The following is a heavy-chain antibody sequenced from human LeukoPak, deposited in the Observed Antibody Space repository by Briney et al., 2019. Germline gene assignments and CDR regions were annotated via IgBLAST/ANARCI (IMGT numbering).Heavy chain of an antibody. CDR2: IYHSGST. CDR3: ARVWELEGNWFDP. D-gene: IGHD1-26*01. Sequence: SETLSLTCTVSGGSISSGGYYWSWIRQPPGKGLEWIGYIYHSGSTYYNPSLKSRVTISVDRSKNQFSLKLSSVTAADTAVYYCARVWELEGNWFDPWGQGTLVTVSS. J-gene: IGHJ5*02. V-gene: IGHV4-30-2*01. CDR1: GGSISSGGYY.